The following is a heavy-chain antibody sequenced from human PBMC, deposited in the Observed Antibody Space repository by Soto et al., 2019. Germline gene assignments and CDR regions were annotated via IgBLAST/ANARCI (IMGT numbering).Heavy chain of an antibody. J-gene: IGHJ6*02. CDR1: GYTFSNSG. D-gene: IGHD6-13*01. Sequence: ASVKVSCKASGYTFSNSGISWVRQAPGQGLEWLGWINSDNGNTNYAQHLQGRVTLTTDTSTSTAYMDLRSLRSDDTAVYYCARAGGYSRTTPNPRAYDMDVWGQGTTVTVSS. CDR2: INSDNGNT. V-gene: IGHV1-18*01. CDR3: ARAGGYSRTTPNPRAYDMDV.